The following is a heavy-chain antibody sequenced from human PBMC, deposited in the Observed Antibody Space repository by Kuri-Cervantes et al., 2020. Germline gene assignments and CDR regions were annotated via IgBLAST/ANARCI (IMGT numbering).Heavy chain of an antibody. CDR3: ARGRYYYDSSGYYYFDY. J-gene: IGHJ4*02. D-gene: IGHD3-22*01. CDR1: GYTFTYRY. CDR2: INPSGGST. V-gene: IGHV1-46*01. Sequence: ASVKVSCKASGYTFTYRYLHWVRQAPGQGLEWMGIINPSGGSTSYAQKFQGRVTMTRDTSTSTVYMELSSLRSEDTAVYYCARGRYYYDSSGYYYFDYWGQGTLVTVSS.